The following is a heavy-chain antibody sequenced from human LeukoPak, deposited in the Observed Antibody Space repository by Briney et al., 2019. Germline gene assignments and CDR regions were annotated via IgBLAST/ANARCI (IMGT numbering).Heavy chain of an antibody. J-gene: IGHJ3*02. CDR1: GGSISSSSYY. CDR2: TYYSGST. Sequence: SETLSLTCTVSGGSISSSSYYWGWIRQPPGKGLEWIGSTYYSGSTYYNPSLKRRVTISVDTSKNQFSLKLSSVTAADTAVYYCARNPIYYDSSGPGAFDIWGQGTMVTVSS. CDR3: ARNPIYYDSSGPGAFDI. D-gene: IGHD3-22*01. V-gene: IGHV4-39*01.